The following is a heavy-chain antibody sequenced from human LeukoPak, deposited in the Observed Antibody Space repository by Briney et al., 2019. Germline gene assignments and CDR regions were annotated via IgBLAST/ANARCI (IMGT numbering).Heavy chain of an antibody. D-gene: IGHD2-15*01. CDR3: AGWQLGDYFDY. V-gene: IGHV4-34*01. CDR2: IYYSGST. Sequence: SETLSLTCAAYGGSFSGYYWSWIRQPPGKGLEWIGSIYYSGSTYYSPSLKSRVTISVDTSKNQFSLKLSSVTAADTAVYYCAGWQLGDYFDYWGQGTLVTVSS. J-gene: IGHJ4*02. CDR1: GGSFSGYY.